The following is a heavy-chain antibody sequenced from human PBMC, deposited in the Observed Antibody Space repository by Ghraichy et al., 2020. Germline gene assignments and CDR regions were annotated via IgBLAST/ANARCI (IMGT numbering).Heavy chain of an antibody. D-gene: IGHD5-12*01. J-gene: IGHJ4*02. CDR1: GFTFSDYS. CDR2: ISSSGTYI. V-gene: IGHV3-21*01. CDR3: ARDPRGYSGYRFDY. Sequence: GESLNISCATSGFTFSDYSMNWVRQAPGKGLEWVSSISSSGTYIYYADSVKGRITISRDNAKNSVYLQMNSLRAEDTAVYYCARDPRGYSGYRFDYWGQGTLVTVSS.